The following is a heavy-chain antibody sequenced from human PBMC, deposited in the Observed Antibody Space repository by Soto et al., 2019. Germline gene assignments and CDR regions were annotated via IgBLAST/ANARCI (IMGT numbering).Heavy chain of an antibody. CDR1: GFTFSSYG. D-gene: IGHD1-20*01. CDR3: AKYVEWTLITGTPADY. J-gene: IGHJ4*02. CDR2: ISYDGSNK. V-gene: IGHV3-30*18. Sequence: QVQLVESGGGVVQPGRSLRLSCAASGFTFSSYGMHWVRQAPGKGLEWVAVISYDGSNKYYADSVKGRFTISRDNSKNTLYLQMNSLRAEDTAVYYCAKYVEWTLITGTPADYWGQGTLVTVSS.